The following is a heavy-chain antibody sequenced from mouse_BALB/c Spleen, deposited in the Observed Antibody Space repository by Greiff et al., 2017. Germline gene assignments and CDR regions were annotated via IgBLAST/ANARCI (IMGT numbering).Heavy chain of an antibody. J-gene: IGHJ2*01. CDR2: IDPANGNT. CDR3: ARPTTTAY. CDR1: GFNIKDTY. D-gene: IGHD1-2*01. Sequence: EVKVVESGAELVKPGASVKLSCTASGFNIKDTYMHWVKQRPEQGLEWIGRIDPANGNTKYDPKFQGKATITADTSSNTAYLQLSSLTSEDTAVYYCARPTTTAYWGQGTTLTVSS. V-gene: IGHV14-3*02.